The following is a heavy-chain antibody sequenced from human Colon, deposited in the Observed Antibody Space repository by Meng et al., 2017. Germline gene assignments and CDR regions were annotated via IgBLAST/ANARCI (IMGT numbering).Heavy chain of an antibody. V-gene: IGHV4-59*01. J-gene: IGHJ4*02. Sequence: QLQLSESGPGLVKPSETLSLTCTVSGGSISGNYWSWIRQSPGRGLEWIAYIYYTGSTNYNPSFKSRATISVDTSKNQFSLNLASVTAADTAVYYCAKYDRPPYCFEYWGQGTLVTVSS. CDR3: AKYDRPPYCFEY. D-gene: IGHD2-15*01. CDR1: GGSISGNY. CDR2: IYYTGST.